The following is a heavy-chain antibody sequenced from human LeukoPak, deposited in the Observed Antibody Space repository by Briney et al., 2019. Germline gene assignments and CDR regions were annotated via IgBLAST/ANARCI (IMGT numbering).Heavy chain of an antibody. J-gene: IGHJ4*02. CDR2: ISYDGSKK. CDR1: GFTFSSYG. V-gene: IGHV3-30*18. CDR3: AKDLTYSGYVPCFDY. D-gene: IGHD5-12*01. Sequence: PGRSLRLSCAASGFTFSSYGMHWVRQAPGKGLEWVAVISYDGSKKYYADSVKGRFTISRDNSKNTLYLQMNSLRAEDTAVYYCAKDLTYSGYVPCFDYRGQGTLVTVSS.